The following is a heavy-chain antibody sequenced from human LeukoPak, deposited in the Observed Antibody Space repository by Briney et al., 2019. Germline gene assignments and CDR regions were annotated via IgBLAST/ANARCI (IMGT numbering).Heavy chain of an antibody. CDR1: GFTFSSYG. CDR3: ARDLVAVAGPIDY. V-gene: IGHV3-33*01. Sequence: GGSLRLSCAASGFTFSSYGMHWVCQAPGKGLEWVAVIWYDGSNKYYADSVKGRFTISRDNSKNTLYLQMNSLRAEDTAVYYCARDLVAVAGPIDYWGQGTLVTVSS. D-gene: IGHD6-19*01. CDR2: IWYDGSNK. J-gene: IGHJ4*02.